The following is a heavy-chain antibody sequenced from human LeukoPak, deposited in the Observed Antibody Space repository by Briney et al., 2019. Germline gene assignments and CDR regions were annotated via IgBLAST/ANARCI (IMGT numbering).Heavy chain of an antibody. CDR2: IWYDGSNK. J-gene: IGHJ4*02. CDR1: GFTFSSYG. D-gene: IGHD6-19*01. Sequence: GGSLRLSCAASGFTFSSYGMHWVRQAPGKGLEWVAVIWYDGSNKYYADSVKGRFTISRDNSKNTLYLQTNSLRAEDTAVYYCARDLPPYSSGWYVYYWGQGTLVTVSS. CDR3: ARDLPPYSSGWYVYY. V-gene: IGHV3-33*01.